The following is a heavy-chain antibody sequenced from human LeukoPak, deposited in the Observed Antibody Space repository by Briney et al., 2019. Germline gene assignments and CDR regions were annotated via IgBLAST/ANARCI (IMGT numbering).Heavy chain of an antibody. D-gene: IGHD2-2*01. Sequence: PGGSLRLSCAASGFTFSSYAMSWVRQAPGKGLEWVSAISGSGGSTYYADSVKGRFTISRDNSKNTLYLQMNSLRAEDTAVYYCAKDWRYCSSTSCLFDYWGQGTLVTVSS. V-gene: IGHV3-23*01. CDR3: AKDWRYCSSTSCLFDY. CDR2: ISGSGGST. CDR1: GFTFSSYA. J-gene: IGHJ4*02.